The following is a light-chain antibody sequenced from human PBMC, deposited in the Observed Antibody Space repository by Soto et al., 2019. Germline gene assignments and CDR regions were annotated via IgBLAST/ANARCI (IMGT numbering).Light chain of an antibody. J-gene: IGKJ5*01. CDR1: QSFSSH. CDR2: DAS. V-gene: IGKV3-11*01. Sequence: EIVLTQSPATLSLSPGERATLSCRASQSFSSHLAWYQQKPGQAPRLLIYDASKRATGSPARFSGSGTGTDFALTISSRGPEDFAVVYCQQRSNWRPVFTFGQGTRLEIK. CDR3: QQRSNWRPVFT.